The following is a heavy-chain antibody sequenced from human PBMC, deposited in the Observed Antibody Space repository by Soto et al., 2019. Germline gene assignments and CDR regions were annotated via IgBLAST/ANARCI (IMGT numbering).Heavy chain of an antibody. J-gene: IGHJ6*03. V-gene: IGHV5-51*01. D-gene: IGHD6-6*01. CDR3: ARHHSSSSGLYYYYYMDV. CDR2: IYPGDSDT. CDR1: GYSFTSYW. Sequence: GESLKISCKGSGYSFTSYWIGWVRQMPGKGLEWMGIIYPGDSDTRYSPSFQGQVTISADKSISTAYLQWSSLKASDTAMYYCARHHSSSSGLYYYYYMDVWGKGTTVTVSS.